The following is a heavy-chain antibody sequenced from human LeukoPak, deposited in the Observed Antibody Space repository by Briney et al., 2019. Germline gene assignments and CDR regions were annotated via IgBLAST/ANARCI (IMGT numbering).Heavy chain of an antibody. J-gene: IGHJ4*02. CDR1: GFTFKTYW. Sequence: GGSLRLSCAASGFTFKTYWMIWVRRPPGKGLEWVANINQDGSEKYYVDSVKGRFTVSRDNAKNSLYLQLNNPRAEDTAVYYCGTRAYWGQGTLVTVSS. CDR3: GTRAY. CDR2: INQDGSEK. V-gene: IGHV3-7*01.